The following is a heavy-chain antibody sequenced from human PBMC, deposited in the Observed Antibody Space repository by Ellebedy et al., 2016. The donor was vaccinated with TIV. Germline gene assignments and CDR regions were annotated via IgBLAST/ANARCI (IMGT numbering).Heavy chain of an antibody. CDR1: GYYFTAYW. D-gene: IGHD2-15*01. J-gene: IGHJ4*02. CDR3: ARLPHQDCSGGSCYEGSLDY. V-gene: IGHV5-10-1*01. CDR2: VDPRDSST. Sequence: GESLKISCQASGYYFTAYWIGWVRQMPGKGLEWMGRVDPRDSSTDYSPSFQGHVTISADKSTNTAYLQWSSLTPSDTAMYYCARLPHQDCSGGSCYEGSLDYWGQGTLVTVSS.